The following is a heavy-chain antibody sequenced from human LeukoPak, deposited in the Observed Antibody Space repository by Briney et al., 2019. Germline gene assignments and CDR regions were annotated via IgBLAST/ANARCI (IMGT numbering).Heavy chain of an antibody. V-gene: IGHV4-4*07. Sequence: PSETLSLTCTVSGGSISSYYWSWIRQPAGEGLEWIGRIYTSGSTNYNPSLKSRVTMSVDTSKNQFSLKLSSVTAADTAVYYCARGSSSSNGEGYYYYMDVWGKGTTVTVSS. CDR2: IYTSGST. D-gene: IGHD6-6*01. CDR3: ARGSSSSNGEGYYYYMDV. CDR1: GGSISSYY. J-gene: IGHJ6*03.